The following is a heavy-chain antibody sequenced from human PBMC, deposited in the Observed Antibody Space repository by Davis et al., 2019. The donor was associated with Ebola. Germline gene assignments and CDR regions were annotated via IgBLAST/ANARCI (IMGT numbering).Heavy chain of an antibody. CDR2: IYSGGST. D-gene: IGHD2-15*01. CDR1: GFTVSSNY. J-gene: IGHJ5*02. Sequence: PGGSLRLSCAASGFTVSSNYMSWVRQAPGKGLEWVSVIYSGGSTYYADSVKGRFTISRDNSKNTLYLQMNSLRAEDTAVYYCARVVVVAATRDPNWFDPWGRGTLVTVSS. CDR3: ARVVVVAATRDPNWFDP. V-gene: IGHV3-53*01.